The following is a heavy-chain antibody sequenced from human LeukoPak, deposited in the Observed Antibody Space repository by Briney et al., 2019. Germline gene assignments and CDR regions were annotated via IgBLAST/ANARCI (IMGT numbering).Heavy chain of an antibody. CDR1: GFTFSSYS. CDR3: ARALSRGPKAAERFDP. D-gene: IGHD6-13*01. J-gene: IGHJ5*02. Sequence: PGGSLRLSCAASGFTFSSYSMNWARQAPGKGLEWVSSISSSSSYIYYADSVKGRFTISRDNAKNSLYLQMNSLRAEDTAVYYCARALSRGPKAAERFDPWGQGTLVTVSS. V-gene: IGHV3-21*01. CDR2: ISSSSSYI.